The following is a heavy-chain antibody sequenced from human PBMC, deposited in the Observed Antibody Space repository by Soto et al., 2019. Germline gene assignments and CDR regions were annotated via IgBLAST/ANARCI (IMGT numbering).Heavy chain of an antibody. Sequence: PSETLSLTCTVSGDSISSGGYYWSRIRQHPGKGLEWIGYIFYTGTTYYNPSLRSRVTISVDRSKNQFSLKLSSVTAADTAVYYCACGRDWFDPWGQGTLVTVSS. CDR3: ACGRDWFDP. CDR1: GDSISSGGYY. J-gene: IGHJ5*02. V-gene: IGHV4-31*09. CDR2: IFYTGTT.